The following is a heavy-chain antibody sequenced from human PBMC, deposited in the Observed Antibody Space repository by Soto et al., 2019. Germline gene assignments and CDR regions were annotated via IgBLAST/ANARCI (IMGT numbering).Heavy chain of an antibody. CDR1: GGSISSSSYY. J-gene: IGHJ4*02. D-gene: IGHD2-15*01. CDR3: ARGAPLLVVVVAATANFDY. CDR2: IYYSGST. V-gene: IGHV4-39*01. Sequence: SETLSLTCTVSGGSISSSSYYWGWIRQPPGKGLEWIGSIYYSGSTYYNPSLKSRVTISVDTSKNQFSLKLSSVTAADTAVYYCARGAPLLVVVVAATANFDYWGQGTLVTVSS.